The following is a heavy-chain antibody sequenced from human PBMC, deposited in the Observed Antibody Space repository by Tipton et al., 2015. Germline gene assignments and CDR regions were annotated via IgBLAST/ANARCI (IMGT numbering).Heavy chain of an antibody. Sequence: SLRLSCGASGFSFINYAMHWVRQAPGKGLEWVGVISHDGIYKYYADSVKGRFTISRDNAKNTLYLQMNSLRAEDTAMYYCVRSDWFDPWGQGTLVTVSS. CDR3: VRSDWFDP. V-gene: IGHV3-30*03. CDR2: ISHDGIYK. J-gene: IGHJ5*02. CDR1: GFSFINYA.